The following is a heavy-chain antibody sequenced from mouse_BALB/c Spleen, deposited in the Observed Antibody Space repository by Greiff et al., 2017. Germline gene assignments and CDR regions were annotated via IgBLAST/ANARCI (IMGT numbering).Heavy chain of an antibody. V-gene: IGHV2-9*02. CDR2: IWAGGST. CDR3: ARDRNDYDGWFAY. Sequence: VHLVESGPGLVAPSQSLSITCTVSGFSLTGYGVHWVRQPPGKGLEWLGVIWAGGSTNYNSALMSRLSISKDNSKSQVFLKMNSLQTDDTAMYYCARDRNDYDGWFAYWGQGTLVTVSA. CDR1: GFSLTGYG. J-gene: IGHJ3*01. D-gene: IGHD2-4*01.